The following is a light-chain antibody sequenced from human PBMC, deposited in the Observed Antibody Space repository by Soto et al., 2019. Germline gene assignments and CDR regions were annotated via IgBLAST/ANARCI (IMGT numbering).Light chain of an antibody. V-gene: IGKV1-27*01. Sequence: DIEMNQSPTSLSASVGDRVSITCRASQGISNYLAWYQQKPGRVPKLLIYAASTLQSGVPSRFSGSGSGTDFTLTISSLQPEDVATYYCQRYNSAPLTFGPGTKVDIK. J-gene: IGKJ3*01. CDR3: QRYNSAPLT. CDR1: QGISNY. CDR2: AAS.